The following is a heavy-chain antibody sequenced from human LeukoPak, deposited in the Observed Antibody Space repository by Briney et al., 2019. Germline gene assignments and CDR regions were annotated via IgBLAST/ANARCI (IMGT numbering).Heavy chain of an antibody. CDR3: ARGTRDCSSASCYNY. CDR1: GYTFTSYG. CDR2: ISAYNGNT. D-gene: IGHD2-2*02. J-gene: IGHJ4*02. Sequence: GASVKVSCKASGYTFTSYGISWVRQAPGQGLEWMGWISAYNGNTNYAQKLQGRLTITRDTSTSTAYMELSSLKSEDTAVYYCARGTRDCSSASCYNYWGQGTLVTVSS. V-gene: IGHV1-18*01.